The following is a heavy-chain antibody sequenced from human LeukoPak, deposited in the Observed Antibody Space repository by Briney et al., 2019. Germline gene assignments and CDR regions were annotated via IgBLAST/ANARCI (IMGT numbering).Heavy chain of an antibody. D-gene: IGHD3-3*01. J-gene: IGHJ4*02. CDR3: ARVGPFLEWLSPDY. CDR1: GYTFTGYY. V-gene: IGHV1-2*04. CDR2: INPNSGGT. Sequence: GASVKVSCKASGYTFTGYYMHWVRQAPGQGLEWMGWINPNSGGTNYAQKFQGWVTMTRDTSISTAYMELSRLRSDDTAVYYCARVGPFLEWLSPDYWGQGTLVTVSS.